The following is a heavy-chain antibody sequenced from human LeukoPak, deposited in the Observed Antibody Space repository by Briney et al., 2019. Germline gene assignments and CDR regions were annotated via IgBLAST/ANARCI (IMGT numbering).Heavy chain of an antibody. J-gene: IGHJ1*01. Sequence: PGGSLRLSCAASGFTFSSYAMSWVRQAPGKGLEWVSAISGSGGSTYYADSVKGRFTISRDNSKNTLYLQMNSLRAEDTAVYYCASGVGYYDSSGYSEYFQHWGQGTLVTVSS. CDR2: ISGSGGST. D-gene: IGHD3-22*01. V-gene: IGHV3-23*01. CDR3: ASGVGYYDSSGYSEYFQH. CDR1: GFTFSSYA.